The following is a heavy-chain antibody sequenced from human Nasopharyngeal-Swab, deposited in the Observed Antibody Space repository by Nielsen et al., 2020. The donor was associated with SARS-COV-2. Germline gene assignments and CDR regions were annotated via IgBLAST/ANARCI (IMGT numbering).Heavy chain of an antibody. J-gene: IGHJ4*02. CDR1: GFTFGSYA. Sequence: GESLKISCAASGFTFGSYAMSWVRQAPGKGLEWVSAISGSGGSTYYADSVKGRFTISRDNSKNTLYLQMNSLKTEDTAVYYCTTDSSGYYFDYWGQGTLVTVSS. CDR2: ISGSGGST. CDR3: TTDSSGYYFDY. D-gene: IGHD3-22*01. V-gene: IGHV3-23*01.